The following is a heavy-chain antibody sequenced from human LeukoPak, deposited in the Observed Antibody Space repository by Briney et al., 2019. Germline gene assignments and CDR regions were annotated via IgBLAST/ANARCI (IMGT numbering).Heavy chain of an antibody. CDR3: AKDYGGYYLTLFDY. CDR1: GFTFSSYG. Sequence: GGSLRLSCAASGFTFSSYGMHWVRQAPGKGLEWVAFIRYGGSNKYYADSVKGRFTISRDNSENTLYLQMNSLRAEDTAVYYCAKDYGGYYLTLFDYWGQGTLVTVSS. D-gene: IGHD3-22*01. J-gene: IGHJ4*02. CDR2: IRYGGSNK. V-gene: IGHV3-30*02.